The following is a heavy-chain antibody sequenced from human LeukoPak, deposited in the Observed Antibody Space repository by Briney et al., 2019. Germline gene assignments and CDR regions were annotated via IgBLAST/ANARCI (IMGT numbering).Heavy chain of an antibody. D-gene: IGHD2-2*01. J-gene: IGHJ6*03. CDR1: GGSISSGGYY. CDR2: IYYSGST. Sequence: SETLSLTCTVSGGSISSGGYYWSWIRQHPWKGLEWIGYIYYSGSTYYNPSLKSRVTISVDTSKNQFSLKLSSVTAADTAVYYCARVFVPAAYPSYYYYYMDVWGKGTTVTVSS. CDR3: ARVFVPAAYPSYYYYYMDV. V-gene: IGHV4-31*03.